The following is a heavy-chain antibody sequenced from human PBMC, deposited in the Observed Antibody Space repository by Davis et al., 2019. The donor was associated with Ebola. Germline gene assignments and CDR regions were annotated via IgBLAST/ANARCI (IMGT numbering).Heavy chain of an antibody. Sequence: SETLSLTCAVYGGSFSGYYWTWIRQPPGEGLEWIGEINHSGSTNYNPSLESRLIISIDTSKNQFSLQLNSVTPEDTAVYYCARGTTVIYYYGMDVWGQGTTVTVSS. CDR2: INHSGST. CDR3: ARGTTVIYYYGMDV. J-gene: IGHJ6*02. V-gene: IGHV4-34*01. D-gene: IGHD4-17*01. CDR1: GGSFSGYY.